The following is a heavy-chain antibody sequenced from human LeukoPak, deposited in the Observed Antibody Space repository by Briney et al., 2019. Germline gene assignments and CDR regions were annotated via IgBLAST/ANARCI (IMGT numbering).Heavy chain of an antibody. CDR3: ARHRVRGVRPYWYFDL. CDR2: IYYSGST. D-gene: IGHD3-10*01. J-gene: IGHJ2*01. Sequence: PSETLSLTCTVSGGSISSSSYYWSWIRQPPGKGLEWIGYIYYSGSTNYNPSLKSRVTISVDTSKNQFSLKLSSVTAADTAVYYCARHRVRGVRPYWYFDLWGRGTLVTVSS. CDR1: GGSISSSSYY. V-gene: IGHV4-61*05.